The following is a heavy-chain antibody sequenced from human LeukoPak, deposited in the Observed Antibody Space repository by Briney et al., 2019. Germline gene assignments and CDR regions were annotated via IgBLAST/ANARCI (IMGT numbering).Heavy chain of an antibody. D-gene: IGHD2-2*01. CDR3: ATGTSSTTNWNWFDP. Sequence: ASVKVSCKASGYTFTCYYMHWLRQAPGQGLEWMGRINPNNGDTNYAQMFQDRVTMTRDTSINTASMALTSQRSDDTAGYYCATGTSSTTNWNWFDPWGQGTLVTVSS. CDR1: GYTFTCYY. CDR2: INPNNGDT. V-gene: IGHV1-2*06. J-gene: IGHJ5*02.